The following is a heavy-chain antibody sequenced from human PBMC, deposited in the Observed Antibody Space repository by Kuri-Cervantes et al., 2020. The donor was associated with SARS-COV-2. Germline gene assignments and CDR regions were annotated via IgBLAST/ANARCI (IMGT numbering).Heavy chain of an antibody. V-gene: IGHV4-59*12. J-gene: IGHJ4*02. CDR2: IYYSGST. Sequence: SETLSLTCTVSGGSISSYYWSWIRQPPGKGLEWIGYIYYSGSTNYNPSLKSRVTISVDTSKNQFSLKLSSVTAADTAVYYCASTAIAAAGRFDYWGQGTLVTVSS. CDR3: ASTAIAAAGRFDY. CDR1: GGSISSYY. D-gene: IGHD6-13*01.